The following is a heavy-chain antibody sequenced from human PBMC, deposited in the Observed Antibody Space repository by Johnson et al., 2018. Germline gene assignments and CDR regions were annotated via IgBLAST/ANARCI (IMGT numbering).Heavy chain of an antibody. CDR2: IYSGGST. CDR3: ASLLGGSYTYYYGMDV. CDR1: GFTVSSNY. J-gene: IGHJ6*02. D-gene: IGHD3-16*01. Sequence: EVQLLESGGGLVQPGGSLRLSCAASGFTVSSNYMSWVRQAPGKGLEWVSVIYSGGSTYYADSVKGRFTISRDNAKNSLYLQMNSLRAEDTALYYCASLLGGSYTYYYGMDVWGQGTTVTVSS. V-gene: IGHV3-66*01.